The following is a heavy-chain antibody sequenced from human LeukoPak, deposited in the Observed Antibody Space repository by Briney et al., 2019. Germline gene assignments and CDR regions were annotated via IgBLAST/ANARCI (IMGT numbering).Heavy chain of an antibody. CDR1: GFTFSSSV. J-gene: IGHJ5*02. CDR3: AREGSVSSGWSNWFDP. Sequence: GGSLRLSCAASGFTFSSSVMSWVRQAPGKGLEWVSSITGSGGSTYYADSVKGRFSISRDNSKNTLYLQMNSLRAEDTAVYYCAREGSVSSGWSNWFDPWGQGTLVTVSS. D-gene: IGHD6-19*01. V-gene: IGHV3-23*01. CDR2: ITGSGGST.